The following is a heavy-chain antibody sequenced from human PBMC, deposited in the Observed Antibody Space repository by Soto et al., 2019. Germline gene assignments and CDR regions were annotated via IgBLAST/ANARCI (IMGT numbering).Heavy chain of an antibody. D-gene: IGHD2-15*01. Sequence: SVKVSCKASGGTFSSYAISWVRQAPGQGLEWMGGIIPIFGTANYAQKFQGRVTITADKSTSTAYMELSSLRSEDTAVYYCEREIVVVVAANYYYYGMDVWGQGTTVTVSS. J-gene: IGHJ6*02. CDR2: IIPIFGTA. V-gene: IGHV1-69*06. CDR1: GGTFSSYA. CDR3: EREIVVVVAANYYYYGMDV.